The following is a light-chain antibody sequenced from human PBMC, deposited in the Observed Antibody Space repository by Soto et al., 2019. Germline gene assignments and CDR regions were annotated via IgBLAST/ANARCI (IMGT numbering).Light chain of an antibody. CDR3: QQFNSYSYT. J-gene: IGKJ2*01. V-gene: IGKV1-13*02. CDR2: DAS. Sequence: IQLTQSPSSLSASVGDRVTITCRASQGISSALAWYQQKPGKAPKLLIYDASSLESGVPSRFSGSGSGTDMPLTISSLQSEGFATYYCQQFNSYSYTFGQETKLEIK. CDR1: QGISSA.